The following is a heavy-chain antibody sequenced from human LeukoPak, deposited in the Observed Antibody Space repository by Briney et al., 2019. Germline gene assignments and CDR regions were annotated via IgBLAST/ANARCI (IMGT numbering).Heavy chain of an antibody. D-gene: IGHD2-21*02. J-gene: IGHJ5*02. CDR1: GFTFTNYV. CDR3: AKYCGGDCSRRWFDP. CDR2: ISGSGGTT. V-gene: IGHV3-23*01. Sequence: HAGGSLRLSCAASGFTFTNYVMSWVRQAPGKGLAWVSTISGSGGTTYYADSVKGRFTISRDNSKNTLYLQMNSLRAEDTAVYYCAKYCGGDCSRRWFDPWGQGTLVTVSS.